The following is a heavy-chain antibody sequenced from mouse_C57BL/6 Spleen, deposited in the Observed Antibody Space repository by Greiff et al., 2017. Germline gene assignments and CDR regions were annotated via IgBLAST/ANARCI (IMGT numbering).Heavy chain of an antibody. Sequence: DVQLVESGGGLVKPGASLKLSCAASGFTFSDYGMHWVRQAPEKGLEWVAYISSGSSTIYYADTVKGRFTISRDNAKNTLFLQLTSLRSEDTAMYYCARQGRDWYFDGWGTGTTVTVSS. CDR1: GFTFSDYG. CDR3: ARQGRDWYFDG. J-gene: IGHJ1*03. CDR2: ISSGSSTI. V-gene: IGHV5-17*01.